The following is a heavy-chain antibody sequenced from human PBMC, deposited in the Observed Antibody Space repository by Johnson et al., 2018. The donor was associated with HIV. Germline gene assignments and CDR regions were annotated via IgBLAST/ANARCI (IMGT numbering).Heavy chain of an antibody. CDR1: GFTFSNHA. J-gene: IGHJ3*02. Sequence: HVQLVESGGGVVQPGRSLRLSCAASGFTFSNHALHWVRQAPGKGLEWVASISYDGSYKYYADSVKGRFTISRDDSKNKLYLQMNSLRAEDTAVYYCARDWHSGSLYDAFHIWGQGKMVTVSS. V-gene: IGHV3-30*04. D-gene: IGHD1-26*01. CDR3: ARDWHSGSLYDAFHI. CDR2: ISYDGSYK.